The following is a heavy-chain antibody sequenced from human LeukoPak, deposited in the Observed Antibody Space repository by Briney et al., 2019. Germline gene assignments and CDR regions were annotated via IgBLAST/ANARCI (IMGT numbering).Heavy chain of an antibody. CDR3: ARDRSGYSGYDFFDY. CDR1: GFTVSSNY. J-gene: IGHJ4*02. Sequence: PGGSLRLSCAASGFTVSSNYMSWVRQGPGEGLEWVALIYNDGGTHYTDSVKGRFTISRDNAKNSLYLQMNSLRAEDTAVYYCARDRSGYSGYDFFDYWGQGALVTVSS. D-gene: IGHD5-12*01. V-gene: IGHV3-53*01. CDR2: IYNDGGT.